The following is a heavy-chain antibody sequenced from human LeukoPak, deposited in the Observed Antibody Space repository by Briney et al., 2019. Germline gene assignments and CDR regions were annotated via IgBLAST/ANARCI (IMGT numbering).Heavy chain of an antibody. V-gene: IGHV3-7*01. CDR2: IKQDGSEK. J-gene: IGHJ4*02. Sequence: TGGSLRLSCSASGFTFSTYSMNWVRQAPGKGLEWVANIKQDGSEKYYVDSVKGRFTISRDNAKNSLYLQMNSLRAEDTAVFYCSRDEFYDSSSYYPPFDKWGQGSLVTVSS. CDR3: SRDEFYDSSSYYPPFDK. CDR1: GFTFSTYS. D-gene: IGHD3-22*01.